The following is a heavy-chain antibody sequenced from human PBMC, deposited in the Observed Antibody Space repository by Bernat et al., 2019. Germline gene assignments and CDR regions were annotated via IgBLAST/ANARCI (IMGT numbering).Heavy chain of an antibody. D-gene: IGHD5-18*01. CDR2: MSYDGSNK. J-gene: IGHJ4*02. V-gene: IGHV3-30*18. CDR1: GFTFSSYG. CDR3: AKEGYSYGYYYFDY. Sequence: QVQLVESGGGVVQPGRSLRLSCAASGFTFSSYGMHWVRQAPGKGLEWVAVMSYDGSNKYYADSVKGRFTISRDNSKNTLYLQMNSLRAEDTAVYYCAKEGYSYGYYYFDYWGQGTLVTVSS.